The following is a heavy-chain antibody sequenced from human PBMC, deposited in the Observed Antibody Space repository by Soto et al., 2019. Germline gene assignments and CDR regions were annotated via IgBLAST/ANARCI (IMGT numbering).Heavy chain of an antibody. J-gene: IGHJ4*02. CDR1: GGSISSSSYY. CDR3: ATLSGDYVSY. CDR2: IYYSGRT. D-gene: IGHD4-17*01. Sequence: QLQLQESGPGLVRPSETLSLTCTVSGGSISSSSYYWGWIRQPPGKGLEWIGNIYYSGRTYYNPSLKSRVSISVDTSKNQFALKLRSVQASDTAVYYCATLSGDYVSYSGQGTLGTVSS. V-gene: IGHV4-39*01.